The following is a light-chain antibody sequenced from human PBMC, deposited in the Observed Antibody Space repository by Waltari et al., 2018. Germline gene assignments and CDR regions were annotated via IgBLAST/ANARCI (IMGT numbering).Light chain of an antibody. CDR2: DVS. CDR3: CSYAGSSTYV. CDR1: SSAVGGYNY. V-gene: IGLV2-23*02. Sequence: QSALTQPASVSGSPGPSLTISCTGTSSAVGGYNYVSWYPQHPGKAPQLMFYDVSKRPSGVSNRFSGSKSGNTASLTISGLQAEDEADYYCCSYAGSSTYVFGTGTKVTVL. J-gene: IGLJ1*01.